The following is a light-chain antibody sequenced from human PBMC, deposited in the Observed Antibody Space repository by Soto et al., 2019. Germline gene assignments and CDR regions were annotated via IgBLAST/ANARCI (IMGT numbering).Light chain of an antibody. V-gene: IGKV3-11*01. Sequence: EIVLTQSPATLSLSPGERPTLSCRASQSVSSYLAWYQQKPGQAPRLLIYDASSRATGIPARFSGSGSGTDFTLTISSLEPEDFAVYYCQQRSNWYTFGQGTKLEIK. CDR1: QSVSSY. J-gene: IGKJ2*01. CDR2: DAS. CDR3: QQRSNWYT.